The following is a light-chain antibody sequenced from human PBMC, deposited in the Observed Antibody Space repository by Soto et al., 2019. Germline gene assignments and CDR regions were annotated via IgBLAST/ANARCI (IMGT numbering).Light chain of an antibody. CDR2: DVT. Sequence: QSALTQPASMSGSPGQSITISCTGTSSDVGGYNYVSWYQQHPGKVPKLIIYDVTNRASGVSDRFSASKSGNTASLTISGLQAEDEADYYCSSYTISITPYVFGTGTKVTVL. V-gene: IGLV2-14*01. CDR3: SSYTISITPYV. CDR1: SSDVGGYNY. J-gene: IGLJ1*01.